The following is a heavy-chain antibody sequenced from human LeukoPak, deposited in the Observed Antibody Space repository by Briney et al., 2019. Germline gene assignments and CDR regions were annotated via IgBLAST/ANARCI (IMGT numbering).Heavy chain of an antibody. CDR1: GLTFSSHW. CDR3: ARELSGSSSRHFDY. CDR2: ITNDGSST. J-gene: IGHJ4*02. V-gene: IGHV3-74*01. Sequence: GGSLRLSCAASGLTFSSHWMHWVRQAPGKGLVWVSRITNDGSSTTYADSVKGRFTISRDNAKNALHLQLNALRAEDTAVYYCARELSGSSSRHFDYWGQGNLVTVSS. D-gene: IGHD6-13*01.